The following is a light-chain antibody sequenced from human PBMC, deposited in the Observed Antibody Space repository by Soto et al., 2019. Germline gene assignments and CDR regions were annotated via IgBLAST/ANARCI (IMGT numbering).Light chain of an antibody. J-gene: IGLJ1*01. CDR3: CSYAGGRTYV. Sequence: QSALTQPASVSGSPGQSITISCIRTNSDVGGHTLVSWYQQHPGKAPRPLIYGGSERPSGVSDRFSGSKSGNTASLTISGLQAEDEADDYCCSYAGGRTYVFGTGTKLTVL. CDR2: GGS. V-gene: IGLV2-23*01. CDR1: NSDVGGHTL.